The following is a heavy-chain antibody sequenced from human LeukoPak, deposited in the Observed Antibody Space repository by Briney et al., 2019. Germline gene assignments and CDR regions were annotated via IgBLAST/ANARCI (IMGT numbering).Heavy chain of an antibody. CDR3: ARGLGEFDP. CDR1: GGSFSSGSYC. CDR2: IYYSGST. Sequence: PSETLSLTCTVSGGSFSSGSYCWSWIRQPPGKGLEWIGYIYYSGSTNYNPSLKSRVTISVDTSKNQFSLKLSSVTAADTAVYYCARGLGEFDPWGQGTLVTVSS. D-gene: IGHD3-10*01. V-gene: IGHV4-61*01. J-gene: IGHJ5*02.